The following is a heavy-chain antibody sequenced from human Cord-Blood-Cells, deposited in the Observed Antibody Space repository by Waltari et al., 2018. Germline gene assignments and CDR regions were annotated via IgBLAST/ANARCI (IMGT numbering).Heavy chain of an antibody. CDR3: ARGPIAAAGT. CDR2: ISYDGSNK. V-gene: IGHV3-30-3*01. Sequence: QVQLVESGGGVVQPGRSLRLSCAASGFTSSSYAMHWVRQAPGKGLEGVAVISYDGSNKYYADSVKGRFTISRDNSKNTLYLQMNSLRAEDTAVYYCARGPIAAAGTWGQGTLVTVSS. J-gene: IGHJ4*02. D-gene: IGHD6-13*01. CDR1: GFTSSSYA.